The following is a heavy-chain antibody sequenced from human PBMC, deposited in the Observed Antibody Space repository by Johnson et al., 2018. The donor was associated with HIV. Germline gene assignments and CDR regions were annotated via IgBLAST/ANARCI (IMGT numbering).Heavy chain of an antibody. J-gene: IGHJ3*02. CDR2: INTKTDGGTT. Sequence: VQLVESGGVLLKPGGSLTLSCAASGFTFIDAWMNWVRQSPGKGLEWVGRINTKTDGGTTDYAAAVKGRFTISRDDSKNTLYLQMNSLRVEDTAVYYCARKGSSGFGGIDAFDIWGQGTMVTVSS. D-gene: IGHD3-22*01. CDR1: GFTFIDAW. CDR3: ARKGSSGFGGIDAFDI. V-gene: IGHV3-15*01.